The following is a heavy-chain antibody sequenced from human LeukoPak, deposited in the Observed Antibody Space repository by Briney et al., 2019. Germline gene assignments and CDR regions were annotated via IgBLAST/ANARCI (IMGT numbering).Heavy chain of an antibody. Sequence: KPSETLSLTCTVSGGSISSSGFYWGWIRQPPGKWLEWIGTTYYSGSTYYNPSLKSRVTISVDTSKNQFSLKLSSATAADTAVYYCARHAALDTKRGWNNHNWFDPWGQGTLVTVSS. D-gene: IGHD5-18*01. J-gene: IGHJ5*02. CDR2: TYYSGST. V-gene: IGHV4-39*01. CDR1: GGSISSSGFY. CDR3: ARHAALDTKRGWNNHNWFDP.